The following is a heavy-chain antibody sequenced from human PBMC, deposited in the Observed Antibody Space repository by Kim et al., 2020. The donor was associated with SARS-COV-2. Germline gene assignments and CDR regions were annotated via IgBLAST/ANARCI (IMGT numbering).Heavy chain of an antibody. J-gene: IGHJ6*02. D-gene: IGHD5-18*01. CDR3: ASGGYSYGYRYYYYGMDV. Sequence: KSRVTISVDTSKNQFSLKLSSVTAADTAVYYCASGGYSYGYRYYYYGMDVWGQGTTVTVSS. V-gene: IGHV4-59*09.